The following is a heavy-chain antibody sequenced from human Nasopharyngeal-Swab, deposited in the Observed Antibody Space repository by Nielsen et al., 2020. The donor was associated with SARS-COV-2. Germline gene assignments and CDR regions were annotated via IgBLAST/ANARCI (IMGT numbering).Heavy chain of an antibody. V-gene: IGHV7-4-1*02. J-gene: IGHJ4*02. CDR3: ARDLDRGNWGRRGYFDY. CDR2: INTNTGNP. CDR1: GYTFTSHA. Sequence: SVKVSCKASGYTFTSHAMNWVRQAPGQGLEWMGWINTNTGNPTYAQGFTGRFVFSLDTSVSTAYLQISSLKAEDTAVYYCARDLDRGNWGRRGYFDYWGQGALVTVSS. D-gene: IGHD7-27*01.